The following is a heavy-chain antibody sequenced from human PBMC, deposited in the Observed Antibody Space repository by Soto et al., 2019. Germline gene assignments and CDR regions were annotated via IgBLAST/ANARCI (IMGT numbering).Heavy chain of an antibody. CDR3: ARGGSGYTWFNEF. D-gene: IGHD3-22*01. V-gene: IGHV1-69*01. J-gene: IGHJ4*02. Sequence: QEQLVQSGAEVKKPGSSVKVSCKASGALFSSYPISWVRQVPGQGLEWMGGIIPVFQTAYYTQRFQGRVTITADESTNTAYMELNSLRSEDTAIYYCARGGSGYTWFNEFWGQGTLVTVSS. CDR1: GALFSSYP. CDR2: IIPVFQTA.